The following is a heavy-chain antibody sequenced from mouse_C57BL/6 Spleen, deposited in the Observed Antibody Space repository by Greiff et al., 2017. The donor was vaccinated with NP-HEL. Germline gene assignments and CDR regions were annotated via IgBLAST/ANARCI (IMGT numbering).Heavy chain of an antibody. Sequence: VQLQQSGAELVRPGTSVKVSCKASGYAFTNYLIEWVKQRPGQGLEWIGVINPGSGGTNYNEKFKGKATLTADKSSSTAYMQLSSLTSEDSAVYFGARRGMVTTDYAMDYWGQGTSVTVSS. CDR3: ARRGMVTTDYAMDY. J-gene: IGHJ4*01. CDR2: INPGSGGT. D-gene: IGHD2-2*01. V-gene: IGHV1-54*01. CDR1: GYAFTNYL.